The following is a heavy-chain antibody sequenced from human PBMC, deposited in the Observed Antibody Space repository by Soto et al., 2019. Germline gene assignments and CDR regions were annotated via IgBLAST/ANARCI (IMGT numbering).Heavy chain of an antibody. D-gene: IGHD4-17*01. V-gene: IGHV3-23*01. J-gene: IGHJ4*02. CDR1: GFTFSTYT. CDR3: AKDMRPDGVWDFGH. Sequence: EVQLLESGGGLVQPGGSLRLSCAASGFTFSTYTMAWVRQAPGRGPEWVSGVGQDGTPYYADSVKGRFTISRDNSRSSVYLEMIARRGEDTAVYYCAKDMRPDGVWDFGHWGQGTLVTVSS. CDR2: VGQDGTP.